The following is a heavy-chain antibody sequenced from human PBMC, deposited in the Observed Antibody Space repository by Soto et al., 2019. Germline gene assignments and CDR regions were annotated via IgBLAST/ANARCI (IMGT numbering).Heavy chain of an antibody. J-gene: IGHJ6*02. D-gene: IGHD2-2*01. CDR2: INPSGGST. CDR1: GYTFTSYY. CDR3: AREAGRSYCSSTSCYYYYGMDV. V-gene: IGHV1-46*01. Sequence: ASVKVSCKASGYTFTSYYMHWVRQAPGQGLEWMGIINPSGGSTSYAQKFQGRVTMTRDTSTSTVYMELSSLRSEDTAVYYCAREAGRSYCSSTSCYYYYGMDVWGQGTTVTAP.